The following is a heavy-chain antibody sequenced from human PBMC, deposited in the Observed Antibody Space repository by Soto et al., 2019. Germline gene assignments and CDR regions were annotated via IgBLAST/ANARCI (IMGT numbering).Heavy chain of an antibody. CDR2: MWPDGSGE. Sequence: PGGSLRLSCATSGFIFSEQGIHWVRQAPGKGLEWVAFMWPDGSGEVYVDSVRGRFKISRDNVKNMVFLQMDSLRAEDTAVYYCARGINSGYAGRDYWGQGTLVTVPQ. J-gene: IGHJ4*02. CDR1: GFIFSEQG. D-gene: IGHD5-12*01. V-gene: IGHV3-33*01. CDR3: ARGINSGYAGRDY.